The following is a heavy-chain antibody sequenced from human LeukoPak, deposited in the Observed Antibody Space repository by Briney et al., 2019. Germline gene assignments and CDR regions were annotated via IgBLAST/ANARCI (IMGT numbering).Heavy chain of an antibody. V-gene: IGHV3-30*03. CDR1: GFSFSSYG. Sequence: GGSLRLSCAASGFSFSSYGMHWVRQAPGKGLEWLAVIPYDGSKKHYADSVKGRFTISRDNAKNSLYLQMNSLRAEDTAVYYCARAATTVVTLYYFDYWGQGTLVTVSS. J-gene: IGHJ4*02. D-gene: IGHD4-23*01. CDR2: IPYDGSKK. CDR3: ARAATTVVTLYYFDY.